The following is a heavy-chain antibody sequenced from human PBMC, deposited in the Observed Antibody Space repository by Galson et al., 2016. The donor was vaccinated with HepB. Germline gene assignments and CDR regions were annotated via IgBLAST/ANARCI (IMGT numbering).Heavy chain of an antibody. CDR1: GFTFSSYG. CDR3: ARVNGRNLGY. V-gene: IGHV3-33*01. Sequence: SLRLSCAASGFTFSSYGMHWVRQAPGKGLEWVAVIWHDGTKKYFGDSVKGRFTISRDNSKNTLYLQMDSLRAEDTAVYYCARVNGRNLGYWGQGTLVTVSS. CDR2: IWHDGTKK. D-gene: IGHD2-8*01. J-gene: IGHJ4*02.